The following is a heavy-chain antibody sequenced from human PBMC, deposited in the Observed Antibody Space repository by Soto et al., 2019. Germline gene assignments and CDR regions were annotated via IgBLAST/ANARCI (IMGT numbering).Heavy chain of an antibody. Sequence: SETLSLTCTVSGGSISSGGYYWSWIRHHPGKGLEWIGYIFYSGSTFYSPSLKSRVTISVDTARNQFSLNLSSVTAADTAVYYCARDLYSYGFFTNWFDPWGQGTLVTVSS. CDR2: IFYSGST. CDR3: ARDLYSYGFFTNWFDP. D-gene: IGHD5-18*01. J-gene: IGHJ5*02. V-gene: IGHV4-31*03. CDR1: GGSISSGGYY.